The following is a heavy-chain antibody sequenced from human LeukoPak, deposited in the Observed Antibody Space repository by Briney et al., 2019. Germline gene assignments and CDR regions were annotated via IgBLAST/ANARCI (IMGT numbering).Heavy chain of an antibody. J-gene: IGHJ4*02. D-gene: IGHD2-15*01. Sequence: QSGGSLRLSCAASGFNFSSYAISWVRQAPGKGLEWVSAISGSGGSTYYADSVKGRFTISRDNSKNTLYLQMNSLRAEDTAVYYCAKDQEDIVVVAAATFFDYWGQGTLVTVSS. CDR3: AKDQEDIVVVAAATFFDY. CDR2: ISGSGGST. CDR1: GFNFSSYA. V-gene: IGHV3-23*01.